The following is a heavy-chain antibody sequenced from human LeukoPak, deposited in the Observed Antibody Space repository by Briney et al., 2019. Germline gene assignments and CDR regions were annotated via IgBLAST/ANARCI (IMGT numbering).Heavy chain of an antibody. D-gene: IGHD3-10*01. CDR2: ISAYNGNT. V-gene: IGHV1-18*01. J-gene: IGHJ3*02. Sequence: ASVKVSCKASGYTFTSYGISWVRQVPGQGLEWMGWISAYNGNTNYAQKLQGRVTMITDTSTSTAYMELRSMRSDDTAVYYCARDPLPHVVLLWFGELSVGAFDIWGQGTMVTVSS. CDR1: GYTFTSYG. CDR3: ARDPLPHVVLLWFGELSVGAFDI.